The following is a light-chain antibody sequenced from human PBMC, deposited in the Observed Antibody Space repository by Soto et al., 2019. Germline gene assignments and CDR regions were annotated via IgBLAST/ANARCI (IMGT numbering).Light chain of an antibody. CDR3: MQALQTPWT. CDR2: LGS. Sequence: DIVMTQSPLSLPVTPGEPASISCRSSQSLLHRNGYNFLDWYLQKPGQSPQLLIYLGSSRASGVPDRFSGSGSGTDFTLTISRVEAEDVGIYYCMQALQTPWTFGQGTKVEIK. CDR1: QSLLHRNGYNF. J-gene: IGKJ1*01. V-gene: IGKV2-28*01.